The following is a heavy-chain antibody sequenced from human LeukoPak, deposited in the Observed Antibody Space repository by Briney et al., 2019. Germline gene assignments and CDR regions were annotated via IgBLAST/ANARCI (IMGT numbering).Heavy chain of an antibody. Sequence: GGSLRLSCAASGFTFSSYAMSWVRQAPGKGLEGVSYISSSSSTIFYADSVKARFTISRDNAKNSLYLKMNSLRVEDTAVYYCARDPVVPAAFDIWGQGTMVTVSS. CDR3: ARDPVVPAAFDI. CDR1: GFTFSSYA. CDR2: ISSSSSTI. D-gene: IGHD2-2*01. V-gene: IGHV3-48*01. J-gene: IGHJ3*02.